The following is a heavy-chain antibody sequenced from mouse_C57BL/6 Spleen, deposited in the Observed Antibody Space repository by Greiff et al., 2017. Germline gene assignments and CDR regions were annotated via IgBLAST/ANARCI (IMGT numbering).Heavy chain of an antibody. CDR1: GFTFSSYA. D-gene: IGHD1-1*01. J-gene: IGHJ1*03. CDR3: TRGGYGSSYRYFDV. CDR2: ISSGGDYI. Sequence: DVHLVESGEGLVKPGGSLKLSCAASGFTFSSYAMSWVRQTPEKRLEWVAYISSGGDYIYYADPVKGRFTISRDNARNTLYLQMSSLQSEDTAMYYCTRGGYGSSYRYFDVWGTGTTVTVSS. V-gene: IGHV5-9-1*02.